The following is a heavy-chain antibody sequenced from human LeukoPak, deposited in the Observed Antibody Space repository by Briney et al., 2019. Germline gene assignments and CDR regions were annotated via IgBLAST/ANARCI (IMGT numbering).Heavy chain of an antibody. J-gene: IGHJ4*02. CDR3: ARGPSPWEFDY. D-gene: IGHD1-26*01. V-gene: IGHV4-59*10. CDR2: IYTSGST. CDR1: GGSFSGYY. Sequence: SETLSLTCAVYGGSFSGYYWSWIRQPAGKGLEWIGRIYTSGSTNYNPSLKSRVTMSVDTSKNQFSLKLSSVTAADTAVYYCARGPSPWEFDYWGQGTLVTVSS.